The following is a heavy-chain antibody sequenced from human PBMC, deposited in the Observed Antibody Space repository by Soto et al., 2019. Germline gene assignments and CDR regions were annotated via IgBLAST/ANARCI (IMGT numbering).Heavy chain of an antibody. V-gene: IGHV1-2*04. D-gene: IGHD2-15*01. CDR1: GYTFTGYY. CDR3: ARAPYCSGGSCYLLDYGMDV. CDR2: INPNSGGT. Sequence: AASVKVSCKASGYTFTGYYMHWVRQAPGQGLEWMGWINPNSGGTNYAQKFQGWVTMTRDTSISAAYMELSRLRSDDTAVYYCARAPYCSGGSCYLLDYGMDVWGQGTTVTVSS. J-gene: IGHJ6*02.